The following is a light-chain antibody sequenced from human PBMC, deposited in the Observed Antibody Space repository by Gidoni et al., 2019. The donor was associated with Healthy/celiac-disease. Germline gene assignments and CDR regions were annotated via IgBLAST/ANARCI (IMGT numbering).Light chain of an antibody. CDR2: EGS. CDR1: SSDVGSYNL. CDR3: CSYAGSSTWV. V-gene: IGLV2-23*01. Sequence: HSALTQPAPLSGSPGQPITISCTGTSSDVGSYNLVSWYQQHPGKAPKLMIDEGSKRPSGVSNRFSGSKSGNTASLTISGLQAEDEADYYCCSYAGSSTWVFGGGTKLTVL. J-gene: IGLJ3*02.